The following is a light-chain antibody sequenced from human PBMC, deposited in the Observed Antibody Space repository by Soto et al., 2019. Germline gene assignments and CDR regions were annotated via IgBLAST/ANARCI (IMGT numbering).Light chain of an antibody. CDR3: MQGTHWHLT. CDR1: QSLVYSDGDTY. V-gene: IGKV2-30*01. CDR2: KVS. Sequence: DVVMTQSPLSLPVTLGQPASISCKSSQSLVYSDGDTYLSWFQQRPGQSPRRLIYKVSSRDSGVPDRFSGSGSGTDFTLKISRVEAEDVGVYYCMQGTHWHLTFGGGTKVEIK. J-gene: IGKJ4*01.